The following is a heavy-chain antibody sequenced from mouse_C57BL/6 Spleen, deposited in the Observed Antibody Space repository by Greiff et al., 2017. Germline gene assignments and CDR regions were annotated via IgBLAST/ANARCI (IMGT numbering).Heavy chain of an antibody. V-gene: IGHV14-4*01. CDR3: TTGGPGAFDY. Sequence: EVKLVESGAELVRPGASVKLSCTASGFNIKDDYMHWVKQRPEQGLEWIGWIDPENGDTEYASKFQGKATITADTSSNTAYLQLSSLTSEDTAVYYCTTGGPGAFDYWGQGTTLTVSS. J-gene: IGHJ2*01. CDR1: GFNIKDDY. CDR2: IDPENGDT. D-gene: IGHD3-3*01.